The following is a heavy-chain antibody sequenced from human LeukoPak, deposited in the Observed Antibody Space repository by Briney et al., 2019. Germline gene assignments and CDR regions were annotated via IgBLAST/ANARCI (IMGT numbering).Heavy chain of an antibody. J-gene: IGHJ4*02. CDR1: EFTVTTNY. CDR2: IYSGGDT. D-gene: IGHD5-12*01. V-gene: IGHV3-53*01. CDR3: ARNENSGWGYFDY. Sequence: GGSLRLSCSASEFTVTTNYMSWVRQAPGKGLEWVSLIYSGGDTYYADSVKGRFTISRDNSKNTLYLQMNSLRAEDTAVYYCARNENSGWGYFDYWGQGTLVTVSS.